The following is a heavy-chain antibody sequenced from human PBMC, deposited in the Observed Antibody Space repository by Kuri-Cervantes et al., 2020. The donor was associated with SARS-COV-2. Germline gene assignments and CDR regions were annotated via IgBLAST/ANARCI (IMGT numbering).Heavy chain of an antibody. Sequence: GGSLRLSCAASGFTFSDYYMSWIRQAPGKGLEWVSYISSSGSTIYYADSVKGRFTISRDNAKNSLYLQMNSLRAEDTAVYYCAKDGTLGYCSGGSCYFGDWFDPWGQGTLVTVS. J-gene: IGHJ5*02. CDR2: ISSSGSTI. CDR3: AKDGTLGYCSGGSCYFGDWFDP. D-gene: IGHD2-15*01. CDR1: GFTFSDYY. V-gene: IGHV3-11*04.